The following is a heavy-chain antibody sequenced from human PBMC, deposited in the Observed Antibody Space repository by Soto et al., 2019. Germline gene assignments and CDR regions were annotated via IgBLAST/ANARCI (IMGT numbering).Heavy chain of an antibody. CDR1: GGTFSSYA. D-gene: IGHD6-6*01. Sequence: QVQLVQSGAEVKKPGSSVKVSCKASGGTFSSYAISWVRQAPGQGLEWMGGIIPIFGTANYAQKFQGRVTITAEESTSTVYMEMSSLRSEDTAVYYCASGSWQLVASYYGMDVWGQGTTVTVSS. CDR2: IIPIFGTA. J-gene: IGHJ6*02. V-gene: IGHV1-69*12. CDR3: ASGSWQLVASYYGMDV.